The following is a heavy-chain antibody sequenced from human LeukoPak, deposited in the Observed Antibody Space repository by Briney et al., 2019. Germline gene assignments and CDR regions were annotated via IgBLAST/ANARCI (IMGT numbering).Heavy chain of an antibody. D-gene: IGHD3-22*01. Sequence: GGSLRLSCAASGHTFSSFSINWVRQAPGKGLEWVSSISVRSNYIYYADSVRGRFTISRDDARDSLYLQMNSLRAEDTAVYYCVRLRRNSDTSGYYYYYDFWGQGTLVTVSS. CDR3: VRLRRNSDTSGYYYYYDF. CDR2: ISVRSNYI. J-gene: IGHJ4*02. CDR1: GHTFSSFS. V-gene: IGHV3-21*01.